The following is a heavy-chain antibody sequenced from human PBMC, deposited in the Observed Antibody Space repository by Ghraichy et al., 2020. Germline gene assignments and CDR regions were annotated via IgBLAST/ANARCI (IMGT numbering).Heavy chain of an antibody. CDR3: ARVEYSSFRGAFDY. Sequence: SETLSLTCTVSGGSISSSSYYWGWIRQPPGKGLEWIGSIYYSGSTYYNPSLKSRVTISVDTSKNQFSLKLSSVTAADTAVYYCARVEYSSFRGAFDYWGQGTLVTVSS. D-gene: IGHD6-6*01. V-gene: IGHV4-39*07. CDR2: IYYSGST. J-gene: IGHJ4*02. CDR1: GGSISSSSYY.